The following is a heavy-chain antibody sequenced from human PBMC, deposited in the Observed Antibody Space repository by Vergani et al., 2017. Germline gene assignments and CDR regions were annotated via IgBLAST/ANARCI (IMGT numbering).Heavy chain of an antibody. J-gene: IGHJ5*02. CDR2: IYYSGST. CDR3: ARGGRDCDYAENWFDP. Sequence: QVQLQESGPGLVKPSQTLSLTCTVSGGSISSGGYYWSWIRQHPGKGLEWIGYIYYSGSTYYNPSLKSRVTISVDTSKNQFSLKLSSVTAADTAVYYCARGGRDCDYAENWFDPWGQGTLVTVSS. D-gene: IGHD4-17*01. CDR1: GGSISSGGYY. V-gene: IGHV4-31*03.